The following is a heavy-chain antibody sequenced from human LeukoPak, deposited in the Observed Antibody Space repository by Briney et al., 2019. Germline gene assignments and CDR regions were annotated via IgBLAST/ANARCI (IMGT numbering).Heavy chain of an antibody. CDR3: ARDPDCSSTSCLYNWFDP. CDR1: GYTFTGYY. CDR2: INPNSGGT. V-gene: IGHV1-2*02. D-gene: IGHD2-2*01. J-gene: IGHJ5*02. Sequence: ASVKVSCKASGYTFTGYYMHWVRQAPGQGLEWMGWINPNSGGTNYAQKFQGRVTMTRDTSISTAYMELSRLRSDDTAVYYCARDPDCSSTSCLYNWFDPWGQGTLVTVSS.